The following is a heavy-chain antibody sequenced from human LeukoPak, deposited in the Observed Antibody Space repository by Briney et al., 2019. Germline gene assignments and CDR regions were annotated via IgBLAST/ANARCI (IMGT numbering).Heavy chain of an antibody. CDR2: MNPNSGNT. CDR3: ARRSDYYDSSAYYY. J-gene: IGHJ4*02. Sequence: GASVKVSCKASGYTFTNYDINWVRQATGQGLEWMGWMNPNSGNTGYAQKFQGRVTITRDTSIGTAYMGLSSLRSDDTAVYYCARRSDYYDSSAYYYWGQGTLVTVSS. CDR1: GYTFTNYD. D-gene: IGHD3-22*01. V-gene: IGHV1-8*03.